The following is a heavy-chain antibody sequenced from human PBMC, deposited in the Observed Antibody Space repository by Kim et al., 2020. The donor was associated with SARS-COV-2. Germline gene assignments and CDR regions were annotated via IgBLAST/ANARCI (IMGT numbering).Heavy chain of an antibody. V-gene: IGHV1-58*01. Sequence: SVKVSCKASGFTFTSSAVQWVRQARGQRLECIGWIVVGSGNTNYAQKFQERVTITRDMSTSTAYMELSSLRSEDTAVYYCAAGDIVVVTADYWGQGTLVTVSS. J-gene: IGHJ4*02. CDR1: GFTFTSSA. CDR2: IVVGSGNT. D-gene: IGHD2-21*02. CDR3: AAGDIVVVTADY.